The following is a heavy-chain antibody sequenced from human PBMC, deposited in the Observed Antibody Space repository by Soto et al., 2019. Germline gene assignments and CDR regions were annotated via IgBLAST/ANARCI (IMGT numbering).Heavy chain of an antibody. D-gene: IGHD1-20*01. J-gene: IGHJ4*02. CDR2: MSYIGTT. CDR3: ARDNFGSLDY. V-gene: IGHV4-61*01. Sequence: QVQLQESGPGVVKPSETLSLTCAVSGDSVSSGSHSWSWIRQPPGKGLEWVEYMSYIGTTNYNPSLKSRLAMSIDTSKNQFSMKLSSVTAADTALYFCARDNFGSLDYWGQGTLVTVSS. CDR1: GDSVSSGSHS.